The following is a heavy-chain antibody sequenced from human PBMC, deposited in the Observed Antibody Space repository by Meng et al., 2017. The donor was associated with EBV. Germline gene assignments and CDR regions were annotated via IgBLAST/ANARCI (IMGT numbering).Heavy chain of an antibody. CDR1: GANFNNFG. CDR3: VRDLWLRIGECV. D-gene: IGHD5-12*01. Sequence: VTVGQAGAGVKKPGSAVKVSCNGSGANFNNFGISWVRQAPGQGLEWMGDITPVFGIANYAESFQGRVNISADTSTRTAYMDLSSLRSDDTAVYYCVRDLWLRIGECVWGQGTLVTVSS. CDR2: ITPVFGIA. J-gene: IGHJ4*02. V-gene: IGHV1-69*17.